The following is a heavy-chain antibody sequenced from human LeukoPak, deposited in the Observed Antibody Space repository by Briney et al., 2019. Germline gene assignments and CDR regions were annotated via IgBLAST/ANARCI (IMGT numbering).Heavy chain of an antibody. J-gene: IGHJ4*02. CDR1: GFTFSSYS. CDR3: ARGGSSASFDY. Sequence: GSLRLSCAVSGFTFSSYSMNWVRQAPGKGLEWVSYISSSSSTIYYADSVRGRFTISRDNAKNSLYLQMNSLRAEDTAVYYCARGGSSASFDYWGQGTLVTVSS. CDR2: ISSSSSTI. V-gene: IGHV3-48*04. D-gene: IGHD6-6*01.